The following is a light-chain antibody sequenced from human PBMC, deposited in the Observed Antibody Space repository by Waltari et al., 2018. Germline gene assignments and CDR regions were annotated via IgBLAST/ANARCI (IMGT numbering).Light chain of an antibody. V-gene: IGLV3-1*01. Sequence: SYELTQPPSVSVSPGQTASISCSGDALGVKYACWYRQKPGQSPVLVLYQDTKRPSGIPERFSGSNSGITATLTIRGTQPVDEADYYCQAWDNFTVAFGGGTKLSVL. CDR2: QDT. CDR3: QAWDNFTVA. J-gene: IGLJ2*01. CDR1: ALGVKY.